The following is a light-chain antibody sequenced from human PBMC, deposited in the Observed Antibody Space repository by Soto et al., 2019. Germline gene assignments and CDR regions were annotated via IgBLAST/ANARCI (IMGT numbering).Light chain of an antibody. CDR3: QHYDTYST. Sequence: DIQMTQSPSTLSASVGDRVTITCRASQSISRWLAWYQQKPGKAPKVLIYRASTLESGVPSRFSGSGSGTEFTLTINGLQPDDFATYYCQHYDTYSTFGQGTKVDIK. V-gene: IGKV1-5*03. J-gene: IGKJ1*01. CDR2: RAS. CDR1: QSISRW.